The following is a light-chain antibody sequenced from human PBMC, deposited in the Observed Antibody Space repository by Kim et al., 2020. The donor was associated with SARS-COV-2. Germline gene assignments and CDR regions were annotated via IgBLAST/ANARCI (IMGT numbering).Light chain of an antibody. CDR1: QDINNY. CDR3: QQFDDLPIT. J-gene: IGKJ4*01. Sequence: DIQMTQSQSSLSASVGDRLTITCQASQDINNYLNWYQQKPGKAPKLLIYNASNLETGVPSRFSGSGSGTDFTFTITSLQPDDIATYYCQQFDDLPITFGGGTKVDIK. CDR2: NAS. V-gene: IGKV1-33*01.